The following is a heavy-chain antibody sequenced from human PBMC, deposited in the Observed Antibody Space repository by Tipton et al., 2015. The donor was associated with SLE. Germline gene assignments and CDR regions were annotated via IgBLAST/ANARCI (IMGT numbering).Heavy chain of an antibody. CDR3: ARGRMTRYGFDI. J-gene: IGHJ3*02. CDR1: GYTFSNYG. D-gene: IGHD2-21*02. Sequence: QLVQSGPEVKKAGASMKVSCKASGYTFSNYGISWVRQAPGQGLEWMGWISTYNGNTNSAQKLQGRVTMTTDTSTSTAYMELRSLRSDDTAVYYCARGRMTRYGFDIWGQGTMVTVSS. V-gene: IGHV1-18*01. CDR2: ISTYNGNT.